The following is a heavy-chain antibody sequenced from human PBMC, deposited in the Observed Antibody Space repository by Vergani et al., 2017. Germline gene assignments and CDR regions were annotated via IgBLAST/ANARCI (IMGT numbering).Heavy chain of an antibody. CDR1: GDSVISTDYH. J-gene: IGHJ4*02. V-gene: IGHV4-39*01. Sequence: QVQLQESGPGLVKPSETLSLTCTVSGDSVISTDYHWGWIRQPPGKGLEWIGSMDYSGGTSYNPSLESRISIAFETPKNQFSLRLTSVTAPDTAVYYCASKRGACRAAYCHSYDFWGPGTLVGVSS. CDR2: MDYSGGT. CDR3: ASKRGACRAAYCHSYDF. D-gene: IGHD2-15*01.